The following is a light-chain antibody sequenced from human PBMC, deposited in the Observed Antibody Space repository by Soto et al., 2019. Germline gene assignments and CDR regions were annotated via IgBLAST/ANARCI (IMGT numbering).Light chain of an antibody. CDR2: DAS. Sequence: EIVLTQSPATLSLSPGEKVTLSCRASLSVSSYLAWYQQNPGQAPRLLIYDASNRATGIPARFSGSGSGTDFTLTISSLEPEDFSVYYCQQRSNWPPTFGQGTKVEIK. CDR1: LSVSSY. V-gene: IGKV3-11*01. J-gene: IGKJ1*01. CDR3: QQRSNWPPT.